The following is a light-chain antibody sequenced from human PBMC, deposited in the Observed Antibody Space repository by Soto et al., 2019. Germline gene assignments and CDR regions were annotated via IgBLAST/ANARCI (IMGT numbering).Light chain of an antibody. J-gene: IGKJ4*01. CDR2: AAS. CDR3: QQFGDSLT. V-gene: IGKV3-20*01. CDR1: QSISSSY. Sequence: EIVLTQSPGTLSLSPGEGGTLSCRASQSISSSYLAWYQQKPGQSPRLLFYAASSRATGVPDRFSGSGSGTDFTLTISRLEPEDFAVYYCQQFGDSLTFGGGTKVEI.